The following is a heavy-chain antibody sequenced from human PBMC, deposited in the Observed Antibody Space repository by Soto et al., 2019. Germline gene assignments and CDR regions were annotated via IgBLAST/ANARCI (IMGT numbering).Heavy chain of an antibody. CDR3: ARATDIVVVPAAISYMDV. J-gene: IGHJ6*03. V-gene: IGHV4-59*01. Sequence: SETLSLTCTVSGGSISSYYWSWIRQPPGKGLEWIGYIYYSGSTNYNPSLKSRVTISVDTSKNQFSLKLSSVTAADTAVYYCARATDIVVVPAAISYMDVWGKGTTVTVSS. CDR1: GGSISSYY. CDR2: IYYSGST. D-gene: IGHD2-2*02.